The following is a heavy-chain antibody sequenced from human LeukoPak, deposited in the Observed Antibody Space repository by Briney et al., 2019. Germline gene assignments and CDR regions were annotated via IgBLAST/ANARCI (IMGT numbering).Heavy chain of an antibody. CDR1: GFTFDDYA. CDR3: VSFYETY. CDR2: ISWNSGSI. J-gene: IGHJ4*02. Sequence: GGSLRLSCAASGFTFDDYAMHWVRQAPGKGLEWVSGISWNSGSIGYADSVKGRFTISRDNAKNSLYLQMNNLRAEDTAVYYCVSFYETYWGRGTLVTVSS. V-gene: IGHV3-9*01. D-gene: IGHD2/OR15-2a*01.